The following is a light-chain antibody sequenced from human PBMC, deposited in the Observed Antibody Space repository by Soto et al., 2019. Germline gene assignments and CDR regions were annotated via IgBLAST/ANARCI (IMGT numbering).Light chain of an antibody. CDR2: AAS. Sequence: DIQMTQSPSSLSASVGDRFTITCRSSEGSGNDLGWYQQKPGKAPKRLIYAASSLQSGAPSRFSGSGSGTEFTLTISSLQPEDFATYYCLQHNSYPPTFGQGTKVEIK. CDR1: EGSGND. V-gene: IGKV1-17*01. CDR3: LQHNSYPPT. J-gene: IGKJ1*01.